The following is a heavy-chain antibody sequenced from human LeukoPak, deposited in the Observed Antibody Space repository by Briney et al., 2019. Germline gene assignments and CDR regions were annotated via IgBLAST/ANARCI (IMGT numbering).Heavy chain of an antibody. Sequence: PAGSLTLTCAASVFSFSSHWMSWVRQAPRKGLEWVANIKHDGSAKYYVDSVKGRFTISRDNAKNSLYLQMNSLRAEDTAWYYCARDCYYDFWSDYHCSGGNFDYWGQGTLVTVPS. V-gene: IGHV3-7*01. J-gene: IGHJ4*02. CDR3: ARDCYYDFWSDYHCSGGNFDY. CDR1: VFSFSSHW. CDR2: IKHDGSAK. D-gene: IGHD3-3*01.